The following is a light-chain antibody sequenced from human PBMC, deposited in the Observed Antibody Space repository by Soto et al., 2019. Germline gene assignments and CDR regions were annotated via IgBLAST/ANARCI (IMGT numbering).Light chain of an antibody. CDR2: EVT. V-gene: IGLV2-14*01. J-gene: IGLJ3*02. CDR1: SSDIGGYNY. Sequence: QSALTQPASVSGSPGQSITISCTGTSSDIGGYNYVSWYQQHPGKAPKLMIYEVTNRPSGVSSRFSGSKSGNTASLTISALQAEDDADYYCSSYTSSSTLVFGGGTKLTVL. CDR3: SSYTSSSTLV.